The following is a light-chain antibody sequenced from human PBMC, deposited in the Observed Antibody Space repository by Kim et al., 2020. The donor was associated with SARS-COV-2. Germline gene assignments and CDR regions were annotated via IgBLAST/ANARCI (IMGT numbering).Light chain of an antibody. Sequence: VAQEKKATIAGGGNKIGDKVVQWYQQKPGQAPVLVIYYDNDRTSGIPGRLSGSKSGNTATLTITRVDDGDEADYYCQVWDSSSQWVLGGGTQLTVL. V-gene: IGLV3-21*04. CDR3: QVWDSSSQWV. CDR1: KIGDKV. J-gene: IGLJ3*02. CDR2: YDN.